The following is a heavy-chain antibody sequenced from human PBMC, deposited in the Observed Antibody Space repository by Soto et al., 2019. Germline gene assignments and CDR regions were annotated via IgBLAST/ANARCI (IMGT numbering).Heavy chain of an antibody. D-gene: IGHD2-2*01. CDR3: ARGEPGNALKVIRPASMYSVLFDP. V-gene: IGHV1-69*13. Sequence: GASVKVSCKASGGTFSSYAISWVRQAPGQGLEWMGGIIPIFGTANYAQKFQGRVTITADESTSTAYMELSSLRSEDTAVYYCARGEPGNALKVIRPASMYSVLFDPWGQGTLVTVSS. J-gene: IGHJ5*02. CDR1: GGTFSSYA. CDR2: IIPIFGTA.